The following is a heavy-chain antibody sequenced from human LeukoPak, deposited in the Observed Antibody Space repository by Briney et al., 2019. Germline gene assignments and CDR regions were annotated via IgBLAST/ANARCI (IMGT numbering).Heavy chain of an antibody. J-gene: IGHJ4*02. CDR1: GFTFSSYA. CDR2: ISGSGGNT. V-gene: IGHV3-23*01. D-gene: IGHD3-10*01. Sequence: GASLRLSCAASGFTFSSYAMSWVRQAPGKGLEWVSGISGSGGNTYYADSVKGRFTISRDNSKNTLYLQMNSLRAEDTALYYCAKKSGGSGSYTYRCFDYWGQGTLVTVSS. CDR3: AKKSGGSGSYTYRCFDY.